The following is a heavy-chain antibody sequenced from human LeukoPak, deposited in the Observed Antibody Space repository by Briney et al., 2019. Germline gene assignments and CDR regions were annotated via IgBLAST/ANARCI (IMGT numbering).Heavy chain of an antibody. V-gene: IGHV3-23*01. CDR3: AKPAKTDCADY. CDR1: GFTFSSYG. CDR2: ISGSGGNT. Sequence: GGSLRLSCAASGFTFSSYGMNWVRQAPGKGLEWVSAISGSGGNTYYADSVKGRFTISRDNSKNTLYLQMNSLRAEDTALYYCAKPAKTDCADYWGQGTLVTVSS. D-gene: IGHD2-21*02. J-gene: IGHJ4*02.